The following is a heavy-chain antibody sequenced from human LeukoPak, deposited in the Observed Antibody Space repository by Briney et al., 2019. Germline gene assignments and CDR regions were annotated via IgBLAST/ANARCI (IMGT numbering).Heavy chain of an antibody. J-gene: IGHJ6*02. Sequence: GGSLRLSCAASGFTVSSNYISWVRQAPGKGLEWVSVIYSGGNTYYADSVKGRFTISRDNSKNTLYLQMNSLRAEDTAVYYCARWEYSSSSAFGMDVWGQGTTVTVSS. CDR1: GFTVSSNY. CDR3: ARWEYSSSSAFGMDV. D-gene: IGHD6-6*01. V-gene: IGHV3-53*01. CDR2: IYSGGNT.